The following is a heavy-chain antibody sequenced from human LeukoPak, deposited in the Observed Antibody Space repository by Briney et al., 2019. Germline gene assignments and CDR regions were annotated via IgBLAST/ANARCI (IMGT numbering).Heavy chain of an antibody. CDR1: GFTFSSYA. J-gene: IGHJ5*01. CDR3: AKGPTTGYSTSWFDY. CDR2: ISFSDVST. V-gene: IGHV3-23*01. Sequence: GGSLRLSCAASGFTFSSYAMSWVRQAPGKGLEWVSTISFSDVSTFYTDSVKGRFTISRDNPKNTLYLQMNSLRAEDTAVYYCAKGPTTGYSTSWFDYWAQGTLVTVSS. D-gene: IGHD6-13*01.